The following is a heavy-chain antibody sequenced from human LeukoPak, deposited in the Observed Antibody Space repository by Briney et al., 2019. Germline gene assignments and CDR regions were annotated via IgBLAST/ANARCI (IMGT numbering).Heavy chain of an antibody. D-gene: IGHD6-19*01. CDR1: GGSIRTGGYY. Sequence: SGPTLVNPSPTLSLTCTVSGGSIRTGGYYWTWIRQHPGKGLEWIGYIYNSGTTYYNPSLESRVTISGDSSKNQFSLKLTSVTAADTAVYYCARHGPWGSGWYDYWGLGTLVTVSS. V-gene: IGHV4-31*03. CDR2: IYNSGTT. J-gene: IGHJ4*02. CDR3: ARHGPWGSGWYDY.